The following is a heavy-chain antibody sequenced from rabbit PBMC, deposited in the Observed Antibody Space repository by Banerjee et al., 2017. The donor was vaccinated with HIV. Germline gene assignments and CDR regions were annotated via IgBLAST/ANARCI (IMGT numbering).Heavy chain of an antibody. V-gene: IGHV1S40*01. D-gene: IGHD4-1*01. Sequence: QSLEESGGDLVKPGASLTLTCTASGIDFSSSYFMCWVRQAPGKGLEWIACIYTGSSGSTYYASWAKGRFTISKTSSTTVSLQMTSLTAADTATYFCARNDFSSAWGADLWGPGTLVTVS. J-gene: IGHJ4*01. CDR1: GIDFSSSYF. CDR2: IYTGSSGST. CDR3: ARNDFSSAWGADL.